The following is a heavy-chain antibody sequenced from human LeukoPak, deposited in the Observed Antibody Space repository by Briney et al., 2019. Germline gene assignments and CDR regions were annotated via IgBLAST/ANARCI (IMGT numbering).Heavy chain of an antibody. J-gene: IGHJ4*02. D-gene: IGHD2-2*01. Sequence: PSETLSLTCAVYGGSFSGYYWSWIRQPPGKGLEWIGEINHSGSTNYNPSLKSRVTIAVYTSKNQFSLKLSSVTAADTAVYYCARGYCSSTSCFGSTIPFDYWGQGTLVTVSS. CDR3: ARGYCSSTSCFGSTIPFDY. CDR1: GGSFSGYY. CDR2: INHSGST. V-gene: IGHV4-34*01.